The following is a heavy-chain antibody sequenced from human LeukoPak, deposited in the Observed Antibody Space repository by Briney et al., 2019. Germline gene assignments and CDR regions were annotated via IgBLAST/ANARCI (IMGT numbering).Heavy chain of an antibody. D-gene: IGHD6-13*01. J-gene: IGHJ4*02. V-gene: IGHV1-2*02. CDR2: INPNSGGT. CDR1: GYTFTGYY. Sequence: ASVKVSCKASGYTFTGYYMHWVRQAPGQGLEWMGWINPNSGGTNYAQKSQGRVTMTRNTSISTAYMELSSLKSEDTAVYYCARGYSSSWHSNVYFDYWGQGTLVTVSS. CDR3: ARGYSSSWHSNVYFDY.